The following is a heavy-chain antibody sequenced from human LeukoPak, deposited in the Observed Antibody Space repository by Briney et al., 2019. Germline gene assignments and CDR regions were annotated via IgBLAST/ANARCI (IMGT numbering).Heavy chain of an antibody. D-gene: IGHD3-9*01. Sequence: KPSETLSLACAVSGYSISSGSYYWSWIRQPAGKGLEWIGRIYTSGSTNYNPSLKSRVTISVDTSKNQFSLKLSSVTAADTAVYYCARGSYYDILTGYYWYFDLWGRGTLVTVSS. J-gene: IGHJ2*01. CDR3: ARGSYYDILTGYYWYFDL. V-gene: IGHV4-61*02. CDR2: IYTSGST. CDR1: GYSISSGSYY.